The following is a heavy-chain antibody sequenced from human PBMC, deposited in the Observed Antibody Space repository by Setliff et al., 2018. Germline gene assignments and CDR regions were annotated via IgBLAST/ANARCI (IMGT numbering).Heavy chain of an antibody. Sequence: ASVKVSCKASGYTFTDYYMHWVQQAPGKGLEWMGRVDPEDGHTKYTEKFQGRITISAXXXLDIAHXXLGSLTSEDTAVYYCTTGLRHGVPYFDLWGQGTLVTVSS. CDR2: VDPEDGHT. J-gene: IGHJ4*02. CDR1: GYTFTDYY. D-gene: IGHD3-10*01. V-gene: IGHV1-69-2*01. CDR3: TTGLRHGVPYFDL.